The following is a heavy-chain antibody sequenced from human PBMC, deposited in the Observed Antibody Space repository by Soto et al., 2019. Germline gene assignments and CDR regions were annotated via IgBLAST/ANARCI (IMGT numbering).Heavy chain of an antibody. CDR3: VKQLDYYYYGMDV. V-gene: IGHV3-23*01. CDR1: GFTFSSYA. J-gene: IGHJ6*02. D-gene: IGHD1-1*01. Sequence: GGSLRLSCATSGFTFSSYAMTWVRQAPAKGLEWVSAISGSGASTYYADSVKGRFTISRDNSKNTLYLQMNSLRVEDTAVYYCVKQLDYYYYGMDVWGQGTTVTVYS. CDR2: ISGSGAST.